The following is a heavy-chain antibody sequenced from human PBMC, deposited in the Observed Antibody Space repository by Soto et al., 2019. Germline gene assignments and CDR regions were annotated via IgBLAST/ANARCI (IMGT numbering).Heavy chain of an antibody. CDR2: ISSTANYI. J-gene: IGHJ4*02. Sequence: GGSLRLSCAASGFTFTRYSMNWVRQAPGKGLEWVSSISSTANYIYYGDSMKGRFTISRDNAKNSLYLEMNSLRAEDTAVYYCARESEDLTSNFDYWGQGTLVTVSS. V-gene: IGHV3-21*06. CDR1: GFTFTRYS. CDR3: ARESEDLTSNFDY.